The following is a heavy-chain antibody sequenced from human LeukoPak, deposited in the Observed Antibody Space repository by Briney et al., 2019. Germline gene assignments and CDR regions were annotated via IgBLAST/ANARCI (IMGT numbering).Heavy chain of an antibody. Sequence: SETLSLTCTVSGGSISSSSYYWGWIRQPPGKGLEWIGSIYYSGSTYYNPSLKSRVTISVDTSKNQFSLKLSSVTAADTAVYYCAIREQQLVTPTGAFDIWGQGTMVTVSS. D-gene: IGHD6-13*01. CDR2: IYYSGST. CDR3: AIREQQLVTPTGAFDI. V-gene: IGHV4-39*01. CDR1: GGSISSSSYY. J-gene: IGHJ3*02.